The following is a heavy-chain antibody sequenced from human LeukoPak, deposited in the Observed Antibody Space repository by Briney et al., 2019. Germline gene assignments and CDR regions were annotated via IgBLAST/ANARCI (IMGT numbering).Heavy chain of an antibody. D-gene: IGHD4-17*01. V-gene: IGHV4-34*01. CDR2: INHSGST. J-gene: IGHJ6*02. CDR3: ARDGDSTNYYYYGMDV. Sequence: SETLSLTCTVSGGSISGYYWSWIRQPPGKGLEWIGEINHSGSTNYNPSLKSRVTISVDTSKNQFSLKLSSVTAADTAVYYCARDGDSTNYYYYGMDVWGQGTTVTVSS. CDR1: GGSISGYY.